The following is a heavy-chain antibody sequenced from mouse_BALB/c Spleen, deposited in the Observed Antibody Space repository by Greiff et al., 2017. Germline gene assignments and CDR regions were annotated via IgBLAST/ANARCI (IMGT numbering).Heavy chain of an antibody. CDR3: ARGVTTDGFDY. CDR1: GFTFSSYA. D-gene: IGHD1-1*01. Sequence: EVHLVESGGGLVKPGGSLKLSCAASGFTFSSYAMSWVRQTPEKRLEWVASISSGGSTYYPDSVKGRFTISRDNARNILYLQMSSLRSEDTAMYYCARGVTTDGFDYWGQGTTLTVSS. V-gene: IGHV5-6-5*01. CDR2: ISSGGST. J-gene: IGHJ2*01.